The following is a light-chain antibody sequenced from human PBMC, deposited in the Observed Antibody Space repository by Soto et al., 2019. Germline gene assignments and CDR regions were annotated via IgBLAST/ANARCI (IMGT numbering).Light chain of an antibody. Sequence: DIELTQSPSTLSASLGDEVTITCRASQTISRWLAWYQQKPWRAPKLLIYDASTLESGVPSRFSGSGSETEFTLTISRLQPDDFATYFCHSRAFGQGTRLEIK. CDR2: DAS. CDR1: QTISRW. CDR3: HSRA. V-gene: IGKV1-5*01. J-gene: IGKJ5*01.